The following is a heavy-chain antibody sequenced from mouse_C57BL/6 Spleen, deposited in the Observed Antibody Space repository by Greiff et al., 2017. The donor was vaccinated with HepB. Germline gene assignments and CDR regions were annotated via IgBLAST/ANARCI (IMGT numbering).Heavy chain of an antibody. V-gene: IGHV1-82*01. Sequence: QVQLQQSGPELVKPGASVKISCKASGYSFTSSWMNWVKQRPGKGLEWIGRIYPGDGDTNYNGKFKGKATLTADKSSSTAYMHLSSLASEDSAVYFCAGDRDGFAYWGQGTLVTVSA. J-gene: IGHJ3*01. CDR2: IYPGDGDT. CDR1: GYSFTSSW. D-gene: IGHD3-2*01. CDR3: AGDRDGFAY.